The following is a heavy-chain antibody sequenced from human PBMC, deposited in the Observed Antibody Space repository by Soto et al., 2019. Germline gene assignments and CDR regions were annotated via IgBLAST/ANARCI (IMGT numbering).Heavy chain of an antibody. CDR3: ARHEGPRKAFHYYYGMDV. J-gene: IGHJ6*02. V-gene: IGHV5-51*01. CDR2: IYPGDSDT. CDR1: GYSFTSYW. Sequence: EALRIACKGSGYSFTSYWIGWVCHMPLRVLEWMGIIYPGDSDTRYSPSFQGQVTISADKSISTAYLQWSSLKASGTAMYYCARHEGPRKAFHYYYGMDVWGQGTTVTVSS.